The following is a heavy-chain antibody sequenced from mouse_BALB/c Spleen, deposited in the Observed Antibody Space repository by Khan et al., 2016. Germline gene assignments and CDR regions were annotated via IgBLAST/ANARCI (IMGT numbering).Heavy chain of an antibody. CDR2: IWAGGST. J-gene: IGHJ2*01. Sequence: QVQLKQSGPGLVAPSQSLSITCTVSGFSLTRYGVHWVRQPPGKGLEWLGVIWAGGSTTYNSALMSGLSIRKVNSKSQVFLKMNSLQTDDTAMYYCARLEDIWGQGTTLTVSS. D-gene: IGHD1-3*01. CDR3: ARLEDI. CDR1: GFSLTRYG. V-gene: IGHV2-9*02.